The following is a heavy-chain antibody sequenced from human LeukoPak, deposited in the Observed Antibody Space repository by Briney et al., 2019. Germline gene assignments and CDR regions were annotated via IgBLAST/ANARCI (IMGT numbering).Heavy chain of an antibody. CDR3: ARVWVSVVAATPYFDY. CDR2: NSGGTT. Sequence: GGSLRLSCAASGFTVSGNYMSWVRQAPGKRLEWVSLNSGGTTYYADSVKGRFTISRDNSKNTLYLQMNSLRAEDTAVYYCARVWVSVVAATPYFDYWGQGTLVTVSS. V-gene: IGHV3-53*01. J-gene: IGHJ4*02. CDR1: GFTVSGNY. D-gene: IGHD2-15*01.